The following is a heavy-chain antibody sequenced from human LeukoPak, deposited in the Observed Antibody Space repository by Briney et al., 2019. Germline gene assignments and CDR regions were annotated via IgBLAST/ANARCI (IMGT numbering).Heavy chain of an antibody. Sequence: GASVKVSCKASGYTFTSYAMHWVRQAPGQRLEWMGLINAGNVNTNYAQKLQGRVTMTTDTSTSTAYMELRSLRSDGTAVYYCARGTYDILTGYYTAGFDYWGQGTLVTVSS. CDR3: ARGTYDILTGYYTAGFDY. CDR1: GYTFTSYA. CDR2: INAGNVNT. J-gene: IGHJ4*02. V-gene: IGHV1-3*01. D-gene: IGHD3-9*01.